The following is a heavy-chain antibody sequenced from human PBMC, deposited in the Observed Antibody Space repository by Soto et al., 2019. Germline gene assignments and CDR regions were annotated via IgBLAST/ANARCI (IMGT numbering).Heavy chain of an antibody. CDR3: AFAGSGSYSNVPDAFDI. J-gene: IGHJ3*02. CDR2: ISSSSSYI. V-gene: IGHV3-21*01. D-gene: IGHD3-10*01. CDR1: GFTFSSYS. Sequence: EVPLVESGGGLVKPGGSLRLSCAASGFTFSSYSMNWVRQAPGKGLEWVSSISSSSSYIYYADSVKGRFTISRDNAKNSLYLQMNSLRAEDTAVYYCAFAGSGSYSNVPDAFDIWGQGTMVTVSS.